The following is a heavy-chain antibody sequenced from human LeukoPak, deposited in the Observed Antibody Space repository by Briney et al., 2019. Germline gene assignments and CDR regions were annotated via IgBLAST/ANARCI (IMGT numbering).Heavy chain of an antibody. CDR3: ARQGQWLENYYFDY. V-gene: IGHV1-69-2*01. J-gene: IGHJ4*02. CDR2: VDPEDGET. Sequence: GASVKVSCKASGYTFTDYYMHWVQQAPGKGLEWMGRVDPEDGETIYAEKFQGRVTITADTSTDTAYMELSSLRAEDMAVYYCARQGQWLENYYFDYWGQGTLVTVSS. D-gene: IGHD6-19*01. CDR1: GYTFTDYY.